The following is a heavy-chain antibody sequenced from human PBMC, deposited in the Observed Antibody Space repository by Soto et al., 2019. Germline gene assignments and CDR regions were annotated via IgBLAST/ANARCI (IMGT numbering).Heavy chain of an antibody. J-gene: IGHJ6*02. Sequence: ETLSLTCTVSGGSVSTGSYDWSWIRQPPGKGLEWIGKIFFTGSAHYNPSLRNRVTMSVDTSKDQFSLTLTSVTAADTAVYYCARDGHGMDVWGQGTTVTVSS. V-gene: IGHV4-61*01. CDR2: IFFTGSA. CDR3: ARDGHGMDV. CDR1: GGSVSTGSYD.